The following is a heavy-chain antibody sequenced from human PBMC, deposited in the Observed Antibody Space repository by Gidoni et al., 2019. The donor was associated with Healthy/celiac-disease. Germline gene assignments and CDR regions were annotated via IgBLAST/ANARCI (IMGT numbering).Heavy chain of an antibody. CDR2: ISWNSGSI. J-gene: IGHJ4*02. V-gene: IGHV3-9*01. D-gene: IGHD3-22*01. CDR1: GFTFDDYA. Sequence: GFTFDDYAMHWVRQAPGKGLEWVSGISWNSGSIGYADSVKGRFTISRDNAKNSLYLQMNSLRAADTALYYCAKDISDSSGYSDYWGQGTLVTVSS. CDR3: AKDISDSSGYSDY.